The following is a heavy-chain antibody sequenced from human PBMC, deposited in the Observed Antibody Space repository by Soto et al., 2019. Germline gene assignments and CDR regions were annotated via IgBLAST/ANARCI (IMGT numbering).Heavy chain of an antibody. CDR1: GYTFTSYG. V-gene: IGHV1-18*04. CDR2: ISAYNGNT. J-gene: IGHJ6*02. Sequence: ASVKVSCKASGYTFTSYGICWVRQAPGQGLEWMGWISAYNGNTNYAQKLQGRVTMTTDTSTSTAYMELRSLRSDDTAVYYCARVQYQLLPPYYYGMDVWGQGTTVTVSS. D-gene: IGHD2-2*01. CDR3: ARVQYQLLPPYYYGMDV.